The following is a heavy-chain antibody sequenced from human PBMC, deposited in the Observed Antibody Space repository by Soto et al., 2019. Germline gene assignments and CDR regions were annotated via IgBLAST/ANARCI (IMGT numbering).Heavy chain of an antibody. Sequence: LRLSCATSGFTFSSYAMVWVRQAAEKGLEWVASISNNGDTAYYADSVKGRFTIFRGNSENTLYLQMNGLRADDTALYFCAKSRVFIGAIVTLLDSWGQGTQVTVS. CDR2: ISNNGDTA. CDR1: GFTFSSYA. CDR3: AKSRVFIGAIVTLLDS. D-gene: IGHD3-16*02. V-gene: IGHV3-23*01. J-gene: IGHJ4*02.